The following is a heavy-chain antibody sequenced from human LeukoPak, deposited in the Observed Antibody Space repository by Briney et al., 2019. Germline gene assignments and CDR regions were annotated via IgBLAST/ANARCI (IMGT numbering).Heavy chain of an antibody. V-gene: IGHV4-61*02. CDR2: IYTSGST. CDR3: ARDRSVADTSLGY. D-gene: IGHD6-19*01. Sequence: SETLSLTCTVSGGSISSGSYYWSWIRQPAGKGLEWIGRIYTSGSTNYNPSLKSRVTLSADTSKNQFSLKLSSVTAADTAVYYCARDRSVADTSLGYWGQGTLVTVSS. J-gene: IGHJ4*02. CDR1: GGSISSGSYY.